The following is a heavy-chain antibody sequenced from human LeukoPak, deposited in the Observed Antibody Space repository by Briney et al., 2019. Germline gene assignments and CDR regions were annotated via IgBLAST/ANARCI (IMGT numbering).Heavy chain of an antibody. V-gene: IGHV1-2*02. D-gene: IGHD2-2*03. CDR3: ARGAAGYCSSTSCRQFDY. Sequence: ASVKVSCKASGYTFTGYYMHWVRQAPGQGLEWMGWINPNSGGTNYAQKFQGRVTMTRDTSISTAYMELSRLRSDDTAVYYCARGAAGYCSSTSCRQFDYWGQGSLVTVSS. J-gene: IGHJ4*02. CDR1: GYTFTGYY. CDR2: INPNSGGT.